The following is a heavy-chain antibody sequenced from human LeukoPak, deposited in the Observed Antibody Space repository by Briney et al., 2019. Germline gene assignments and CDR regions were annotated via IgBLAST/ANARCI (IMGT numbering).Heavy chain of an antibody. J-gene: IGHJ4*02. CDR3: ARDRGVYSRTLED. CDR2: ISSSSSYI. D-gene: IGHD6-13*01. CDR1: GFTFSSYE. Sequence: GGSLRLSCAASGFTFSSYEMNWVRQAPGKGLEWVSSISSSSSYIYYAGSVKGRFTISRDNAKNSLYLQMNSLRGEDTAVYYCARDRGVYSRTLEDWGQGTLVTVSS. V-gene: IGHV3-21*04.